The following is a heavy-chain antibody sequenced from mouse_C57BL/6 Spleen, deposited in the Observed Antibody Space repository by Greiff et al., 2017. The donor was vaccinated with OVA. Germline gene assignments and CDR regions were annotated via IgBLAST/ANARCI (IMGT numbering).Heavy chain of an antibody. V-gene: IGHV3-6*01. CDR2: ISYDGSN. CDR3: AGYYAPFFAY. D-gene: IGHD1-1*02. Sequence: EVQLQESGPGLVKPSQSLSLTCSVTGYSITSGYYWNWIRQFPGNKLEWMGYISYDGSNNYNPSLKNRISITRDTSKNQFFLKLNSVTTEDTATYYCAGYYAPFFAYWGQGTLVTVSA. J-gene: IGHJ3*01. CDR1: GYSITSGYY.